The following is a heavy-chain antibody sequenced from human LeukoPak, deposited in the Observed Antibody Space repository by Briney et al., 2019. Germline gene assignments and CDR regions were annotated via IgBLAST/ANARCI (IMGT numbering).Heavy chain of an antibody. CDR2: IYSDGTI. V-gene: IGHV3-66*01. CDR3: AREVGGGASGQ. Sequence: GGSLRLSCAASGFTVSSNYMSWVRQVPGKGLEWVSVIYSDGTISYADSVKGSFTISRDNSENTLYLQMNSLRVEDTAVYYCAREVGGGASGQWGQGTLVTVSS. J-gene: IGHJ4*02. D-gene: IGHD3-16*01. CDR1: GFTVSSNY.